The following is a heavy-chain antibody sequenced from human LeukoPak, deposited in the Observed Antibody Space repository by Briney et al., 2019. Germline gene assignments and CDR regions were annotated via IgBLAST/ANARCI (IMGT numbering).Heavy chain of an antibody. Sequence: GGSLRLSCAASGFTVSSNYMSWVRQAAGRGLEWVSVIYSGGRTYYADSVKGRFTISRDSSTNTLYLQMNSLRAEDSAVYYCAREGVRRNEFDYWGQGTLVTVSS. J-gene: IGHJ4*02. CDR2: IYSGGRT. V-gene: IGHV3-66*01. D-gene: IGHD1-1*01. CDR3: AREGVRRNEFDY. CDR1: GFTVSSNY.